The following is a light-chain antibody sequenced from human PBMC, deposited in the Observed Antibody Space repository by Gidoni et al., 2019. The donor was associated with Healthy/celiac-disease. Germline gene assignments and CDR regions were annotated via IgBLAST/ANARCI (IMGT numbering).Light chain of an antibody. Sequence: DIVLTQSPVSLAVSLGERATINCKSSQSVLYSSNNKNYLAGYQKKPGQPPKLLIYWASTRASGVADRFSGSGSGKDFTLTISSRQAEDVAVYYCQQYYSTPPTFXQXTKVEIK. CDR2: WAS. V-gene: IGKV4-1*01. CDR1: QSVLYSSNNKNY. J-gene: IGKJ1*01. CDR3: QQYYSTPPT.